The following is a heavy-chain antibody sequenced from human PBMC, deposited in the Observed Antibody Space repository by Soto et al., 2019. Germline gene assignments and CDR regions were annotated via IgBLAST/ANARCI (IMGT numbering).Heavy chain of an antibody. CDR2: ISDYNDNT. D-gene: IGHD2-15*01. Sequence: QVQLVQSGAEVKKPGASVKVSCKASGYTFSTYGISWVRQAPGQGLEWMGWISDYNDNTKYAQNLQGRVTMTTDTFTSTAYMELRSLRSDDTAMYYCGREWCSGGSCYGVDYWGQGTLVTVSP. J-gene: IGHJ4*02. CDR1: GYTFSTYG. CDR3: GREWCSGGSCYGVDY. V-gene: IGHV1-18*01.